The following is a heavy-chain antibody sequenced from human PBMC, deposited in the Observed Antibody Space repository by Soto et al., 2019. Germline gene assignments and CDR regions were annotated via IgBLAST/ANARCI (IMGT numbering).Heavy chain of an antibody. V-gene: IGHV4-39*02. D-gene: IGHD2-21*02. CDR3: ARLMGVVTVDY. CDR1: GVSISSTGHY. Sequence: PSETLSLTCSVSGVSISSTGHYWGWIRQPPGKGLEWIGNIYYAGSPYYNPSLKSRVTISVDTSKNHFSLALTSVTAADTAVYYCARLMGVVTVDYWGQGALVTVSS. CDR2: IYYAGSP. J-gene: IGHJ4*02.